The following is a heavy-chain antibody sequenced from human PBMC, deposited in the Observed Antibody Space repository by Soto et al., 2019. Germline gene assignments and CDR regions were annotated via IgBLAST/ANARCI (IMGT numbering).Heavy chain of an antibody. D-gene: IGHD2-2*01. CDR2: INHSGST. J-gene: IGHJ4*02. CDR1: GGSFSGYY. CDR3: AILPAAMPFDY. V-gene: IGHV4-34*01. Sequence: QVQLQQWCAGLLKPSETLSLTCAVYGGSFSGYYWSWIRQPPGKGLEWIGEINHSGSTNYNPSLKSRVTISVDTSKNQFSLKLSSVTAADTAVYYCAILPAAMPFDYWGQGTLVTVSS.